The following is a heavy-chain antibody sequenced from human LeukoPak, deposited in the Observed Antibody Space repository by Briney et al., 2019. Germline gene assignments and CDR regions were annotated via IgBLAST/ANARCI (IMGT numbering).Heavy chain of an antibody. CDR2: IIPIFGTA. D-gene: IGHD3-22*01. Sequence: SVKASCKASGGTFSSYAISWVRQAPGQGLEWMGGIIPIFGTANYAQKFQGRVTITADESTSTAYMELSSLRSEDTAVYYCARPYSSGYLEWGYWGQGTLVTVSS. J-gene: IGHJ4*02. CDR3: ARPYSSGYLEWGY. CDR1: GGTFSSYA. V-gene: IGHV1-69*13.